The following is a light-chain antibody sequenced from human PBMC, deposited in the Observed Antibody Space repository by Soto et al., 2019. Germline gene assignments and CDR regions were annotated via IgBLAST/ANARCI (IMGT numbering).Light chain of an antibody. V-gene: IGKV3D-15*01. CDR3: QQYYSYPIT. CDR2: DAS. J-gene: IGKJ5*01. Sequence: EIVMTQSPFTLSVSPGERATLSCRASQSVSDNLAWYQQKPGQAPRLLIYDASNRATGIPARFSGSGSGTDFTLTISCLQSEDFATYYCQQYYSYPITFGQGTRLEI. CDR1: QSVSDN.